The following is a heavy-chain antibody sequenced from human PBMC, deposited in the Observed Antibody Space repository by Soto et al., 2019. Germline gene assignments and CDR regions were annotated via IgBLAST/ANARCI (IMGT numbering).Heavy chain of an antibody. D-gene: IGHD4-17*01. CDR2: IIPIFGTA. CDR1: GGTFSSCA. Sequence: SVKVSCKASGGTFSSCAISWVRQAPGQGLEWMGGIIPIFGTANYAQKFQGRVTITADESTSTAYMELSSLRSEDTAVYYCAVHYGDYDFFYYYYGMDVWGQGTTVTVSS. J-gene: IGHJ6*02. CDR3: AVHYGDYDFFYYYYGMDV. V-gene: IGHV1-69*13.